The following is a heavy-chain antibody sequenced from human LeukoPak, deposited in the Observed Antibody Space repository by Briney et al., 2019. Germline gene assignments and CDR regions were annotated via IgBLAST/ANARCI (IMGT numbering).Heavy chain of an antibody. Sequence: GESLKISCKGSGYSFTNSWIAWVRQMSGKGLEWMGIIYPDDSDTTYSPSFQGQVTISADRSINTAYLHWSSVKASDTAVHYCARRSVNTAFDYWGQGTLVTVSS. CDR1: GYSFTNSW. CDR3: ARRSVNTAFDY. J-gene: IGHJ4*02. CDR2: IYPDDSDT. V-gene: IGHV5-51*01. D-gene: IGHD1/OR15-1a*01.